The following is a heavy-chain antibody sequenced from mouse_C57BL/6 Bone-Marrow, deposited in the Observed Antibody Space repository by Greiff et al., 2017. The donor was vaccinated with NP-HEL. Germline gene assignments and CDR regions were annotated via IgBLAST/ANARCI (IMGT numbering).Heavy chain of an antibody. V-gene: IGHV1-82*01. CDR3: ARPFITTVVNGYFDV. D-gene: IGHD1-1*01. J-gene: IGHJ1*03. CDR2: IYPGDGDT. CDR1: GYAFSSSW. Sequence: VQLQQSGPELVKPGASVKISCKASGYAFSSSWMNWVKQRPGKGLEWIGRIYPGDGDTNYIGKFKGKATLTADKSSSTAYMQLSSLTSEDSAVYFGARPFITTVVNGYFDVWGTGTTVTVSS.